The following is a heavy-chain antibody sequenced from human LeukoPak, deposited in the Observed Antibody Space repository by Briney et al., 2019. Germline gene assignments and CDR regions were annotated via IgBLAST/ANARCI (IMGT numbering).Heavy chain of an antibody. CDR1: GFTFSSYG. V-gene: IGHV3-30*02. CDR3: AKDHNSYGDYGETNFDY. Sequence: PGGSLRLSCAASGFTFSSYGIHWVRQAPGKGLEWVAFIRYDGSNKYYADSVKGRFTISRDNSKSTLYLQMNSLRAEDTAVYYCAKDHNSYGDYGETNFDYWGQGTLVTVSS. J-gene: IGHJ4*02. D-gene: IGHD4-17*01. CDR2: IRYDGSNK.